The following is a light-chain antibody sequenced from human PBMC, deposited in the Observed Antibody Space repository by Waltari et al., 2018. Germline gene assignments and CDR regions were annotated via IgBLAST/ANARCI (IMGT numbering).Light chain of an antibody. Sequence: SYVLTQPPSVSVVPGKTARITCGGNNIGRKSVHWYQQKPGQAPVLVIYYDSDWPSGIPERCSGSNSGNTATLTISRVEAGDEADYYCQVWDSSSDHVVFGGGTKLTVL. CDR1: NIGRKS. J-gene: IGLJ2*01. CDR3: QVWDSSSDHVV. CDR2: YDS. V-gene: IGLV3-21*04.